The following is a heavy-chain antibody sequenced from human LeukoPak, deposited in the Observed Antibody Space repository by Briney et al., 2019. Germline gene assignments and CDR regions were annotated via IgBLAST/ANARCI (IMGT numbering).Heavy chain of an antibody. Sequence: SETLSLTCTVSGGSISSSSYYWGWIRQPPGKGLEWIGSIYYSGSTYYNPSLKSRVTISVDTSKNQFSLKLSSVTAADTAVYYRATTHRSDYDSKDYFDYWGQGTLVTVSS. CDR2: IYYSGST. CDR3: ATTHRSDYDSKDYFDY. V-gene: IGHV4-39*01. D-gene: IGHD3-3*01. CDR1: GGSISSSSYY. J-gene: IGHJ4*02.